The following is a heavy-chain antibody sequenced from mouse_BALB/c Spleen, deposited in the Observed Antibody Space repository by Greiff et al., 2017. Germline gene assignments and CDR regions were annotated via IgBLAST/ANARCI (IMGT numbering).Heavy chain of an antibody. J-gene: IGHJ3*01. CDR3: ARDYDGYSFAY. CDR1: GFTFSDYG. CDR2: ISNLAYSI. D-gene: IGHD2-3*01. Sequence: DVHLVESGGGLVQPGGSRKLSCAASGFTFSDYGMAWVRQAPGKGPEWVAFISNLAYSIYYADTVTGRFTISRENAKNTLYLEMSSLRSEDTAMYYCARDYDGYSFAYWGQGTLVTVSA. V-gene: IGHV5-15*02.